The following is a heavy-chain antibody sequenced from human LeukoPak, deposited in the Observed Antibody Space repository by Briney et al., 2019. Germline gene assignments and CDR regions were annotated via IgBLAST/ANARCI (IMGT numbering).Heavy chain of an antibody. CDR3: ARAPGSYGPLLDY. J-gene: IGHJ4*02. CDR2: INPNSGGT. V-gene: IGHV1-2*02. Sequence: GASVKVSCKASGYTFTGYYMHWVRQAPGQGLEWMGWINPNSGGTNYAQKFQGRVTMTRDTSISTAYMELSRLRSDDMAVYYCARAPGSYGPLLDYWGQGTLVTVSS. CDR1: GYTFTGYY. D-gene: IGHD1-26*01.